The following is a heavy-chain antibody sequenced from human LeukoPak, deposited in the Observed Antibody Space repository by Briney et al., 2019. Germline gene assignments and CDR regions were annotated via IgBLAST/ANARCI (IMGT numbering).Heavy chain of an antibody. CDR3: ARKFRDAFDI. J-gene: IGHJ3*02. Sequence: SETLSLTCTVSGDSISSYYLSWIRQPPGNGLEWVGYIYYSGSTNSNPSLKSRVTISVDTSKNQFSLKLRSVTAADTAVYYCARKFRDAFDIWGQGTMVTVSS. V-gene: IGHV4-59*01. CDR2: IYYSGST. CDR1: GDSISSYY.